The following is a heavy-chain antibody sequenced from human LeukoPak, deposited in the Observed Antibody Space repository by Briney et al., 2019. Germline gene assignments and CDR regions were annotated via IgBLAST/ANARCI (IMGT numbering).Heavy chain of an antibody. Sequence: SETLSLTCTVSGGSISSYYWSWIRRPAGKGLEWIGYIYYSGSTNYNPSLKSRVTISVDTSKNQFSLKLSSVTAADTAVYYCARDGHLTYYDILTGRSDAFDIWGQGTMVTVSS. CDR2: IYYSGST. CDR3: ARDGHLTYYDILTGRSDAFDI. CDR1: GGSISSYY. D-gene: IGHD3-9*01. V-gene: IGHV4-59*01. J-gene: IGHJ3*02.